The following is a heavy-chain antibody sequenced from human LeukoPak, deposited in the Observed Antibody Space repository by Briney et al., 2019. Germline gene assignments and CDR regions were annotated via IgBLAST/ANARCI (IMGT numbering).Heavy chain of an antibody. D-gene: IGHD6-19*01. CDR3: ARDFSSSGPNWFDP. CDR1: GFTFSSYW. Sequence: GGSLRLSCAASGFTFSSYWMSWVRQAPGKGLEWVANIKQDGSEKYYVDSVKGRFTISRDNAKNSLYLQMNSLRAENTAVYYCARDFSSSGPNWFDPWGQGTLVTVSS. CDR2: IKQDGSEK. J-gene: IGHJ5*02. V-gene: IGHV3-7*01.